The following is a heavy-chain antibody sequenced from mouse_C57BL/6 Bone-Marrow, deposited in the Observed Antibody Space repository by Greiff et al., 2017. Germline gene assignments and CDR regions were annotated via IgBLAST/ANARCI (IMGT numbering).Heavy chain of an antibody. CDR3: ARRRHYYGSPHAMDY. V-gene: IGHV1-76*01. Sequence: VQLKESGAELVRPGASVKLSCKASGYTFTDYYINWVKQRPGQGLEWIARIYPGSGNTYYNEKFKGKATLTAEKSSSTAYMQLSSLTSEDSAVYFCARRRHYYGSPHAMDYWGQGTSVTVSS. D-gene: IGHD1-1*01. CDR1: GYTFTDYY. CDR2: IYPGSGNT. J-gene: IGHJ4*01.